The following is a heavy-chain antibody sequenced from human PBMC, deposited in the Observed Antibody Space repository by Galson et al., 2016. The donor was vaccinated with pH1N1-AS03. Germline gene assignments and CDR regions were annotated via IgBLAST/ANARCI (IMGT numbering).Heavy chain of an antibody. V-gene: IGHV3-7*01. J-gene: IGHJ5*02. D-gene: IGHD6-6*01. CDR1: GFTFGSYW. CDR2: VKEDGSEK. Sequence: SLRLSCAASGFTFGSYWRSWVRQAPGKGLEWVANVKEDGSEKSYVDSVKGRFTISRDNSKNSLYLQMNSLRVEDTALYYCARYGSSPWFDPWGQGTLVTVSS. CDR3: ARYGSSPWFDP.